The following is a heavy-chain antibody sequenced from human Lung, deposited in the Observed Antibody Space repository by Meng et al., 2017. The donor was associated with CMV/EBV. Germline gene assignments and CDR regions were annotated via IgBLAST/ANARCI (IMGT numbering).Heavy chain of an antibody. Sequence: GESXKISCAASGFTFSDFYMSWIRQAPGKGLEWVANIGTSESSKYYVDSVKGRFTVSRDNTKNSLYLQMNTLTVEDTAAYYCARGGGATAKDFYGMDVWGQGXTVTVSS. CDR3: ARGGGATAKDFYGMDV. CDR1: GFTFSDFY. D-gene: IGHD1-26*01. CDR2: IGTSESSK. J-gene: IGHJ6*01. V-gene: IGHV3-11*04.